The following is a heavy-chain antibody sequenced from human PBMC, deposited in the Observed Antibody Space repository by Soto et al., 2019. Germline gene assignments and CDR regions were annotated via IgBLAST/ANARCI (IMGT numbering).Heavy chain of an antibody. CDR2: IGGSADST. J-gene: IGHJ4*02. V-gene: IGHV3-23*01. CDR3: AKDGKYDSSAYYFFYFDC. D-gene: IGHD3-22*01. Sequence: PGGSLRLSCAASGLTFSSYGMSWVRKAPGKGLEWVSTIGGSADSTYYADSVKGRFTISRDNSKNTLYLQMNSLRAEDTAVYYCAKDGKYDSSAYYFFYFDCWGQGTMVTVSS. CDR1: GLTFSSYG.